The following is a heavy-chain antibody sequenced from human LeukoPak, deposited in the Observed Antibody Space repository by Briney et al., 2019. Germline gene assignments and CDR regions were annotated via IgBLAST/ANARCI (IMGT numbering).Heavy chain of an antibody. D-gene: IGHD3-22*01. CDR1: GFSLSTSGGG. CDR2: IYWDDDK. J-gene: IGHJ4*02. Sequence: SGPTLLKPTQPLTLTCTFSGFSLSTSGGGVGWIRQPPGKALEWLALIYWDDDKRYSPSLKSSLTITKDTSKNPVVLTMTNMDPVDTATCYCAHRLRGLISGYPGAFDYWGQGTLVTVSS. V-gene: IGHV2-5*02. CDR3: AHRLRGLISGYPGAFDY.